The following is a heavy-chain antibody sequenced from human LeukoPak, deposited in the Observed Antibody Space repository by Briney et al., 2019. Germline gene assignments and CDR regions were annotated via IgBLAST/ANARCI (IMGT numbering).Heavy chain of an antibody. CDR3: ARPGYGYWFDP. Sequence: SETLSLTCTVSGGSISGSSYYWGWIRQPPGKGLEWIGSIYYSGSTYYNPSLKSRVTISVDTSKNQFSLKLSSVTAADTAVYYCARPGYGYWFDPWGQGTLVTVSS. CDR1: GGSISGSSYY. CDR2: IYYSGST. D-gene: IGHD5-18*01. V-gene: IGHV4-39*01. J-gene: IGHJ5*02.